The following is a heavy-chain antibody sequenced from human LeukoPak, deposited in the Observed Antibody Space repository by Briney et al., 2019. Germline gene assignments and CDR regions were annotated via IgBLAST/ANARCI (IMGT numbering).Heavy chain of an antibody. CDR1: GGSISSSSDY. CDR2: IFYSGNT. Sequence: SETLSLTCTVSGGSISSSSDYWGWIRQPPGKGLEWIGNIFYSGNTYYNPSLQSRVTISVDTSKNQFSLKLSSVTAADTAVYYCARRPVDTTMAPGRPFDYWGQGTLVTVSS. J-gene: IGHJ4*02. V-gene: IGHV4-39*01. D-gene: IGHD5-18*01. CDR3: ARRPVDTTMAPGRPFDY.